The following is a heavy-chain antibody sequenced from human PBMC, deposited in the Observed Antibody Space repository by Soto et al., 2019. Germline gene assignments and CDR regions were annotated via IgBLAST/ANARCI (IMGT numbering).Heavy chain of an antibody. D-gene: IGHD3-10*01. CDR2: ISGNRIAT. Sequence: GGSLRLSCEASGFIFSDHAMSCVRQAPGRGLEWVSAISGNRIATYYADSVNGRFTISIDNSKNTLYLQMNRVRADDTAVYYCGRDAISMVRGTNNWFDTWGQGTLVTVSS. CDR3: GRDAISMVRGTNNWFDT. J-gene: IGHJ5*02. V-gene: IGHV3-23*01. CDR1: GFIFSDHA.